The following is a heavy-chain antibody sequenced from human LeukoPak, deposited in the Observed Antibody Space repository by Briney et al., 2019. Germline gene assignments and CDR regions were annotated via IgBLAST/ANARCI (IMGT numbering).Heavy chain of an antibody. Sequence: ASVKVSCKSSGDTFTGYYMHWVRQAPGQGLEWMGWINPNSGGTNYAQKFQGRVTMTRDTSISTAYMELSRLRSDDTAVYYCARDSQYCSGGSCYGYWGQGTLVTVSS. CDR1: GDTFTGYY. CDR3: ARDSQYCSGGSCYGY. D-gene: IGHD2-15*01. V-gene: IGHV1-2*02. J-gene: IGHJ4*02. CDR2: INPNSGGT.